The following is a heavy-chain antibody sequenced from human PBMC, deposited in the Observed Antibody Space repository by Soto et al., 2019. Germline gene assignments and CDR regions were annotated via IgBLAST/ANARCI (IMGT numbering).Heavy chain of an antibody. Sequence: QVQLVESGGGLVKPGGSLRLSCAASGFTFSDYYMSWIRQAPGKGLEWVSYISSSGSTIYYANSVKSRFTISRDNAKNSLYQQMNSRRAEDTAVYYCASDLDDYSLTYWGQGTLVTVAS. J-gene: IGHJ4*02. V-gene: IGHV3-11*01. D-gene: IGHD2-15*01. CDR2: ISSSGSTI. CDR3: ASDLDDYSLTY. CDR1: GFTFSDYY.